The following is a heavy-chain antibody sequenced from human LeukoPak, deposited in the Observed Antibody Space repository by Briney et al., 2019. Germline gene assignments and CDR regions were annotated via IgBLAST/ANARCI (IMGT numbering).Heavy chain of an antibody. Sequence: SETLSLTCAVYGGSFSGYYWSWIRQPPGKGLEWIGEINHSGSTNYNPSLKSRVTISVETSKNQFSLKLSSVTAADTAVYYCARERDDYVWGSYRHYYFDYWGQGTLVTVSS. J-gene: IGHJ4*02. V-gene: IGHV4-34*01. CDR2: INHSGST. CDR3: ARERDDYVWGSYRHYYFDY. D-gene: IGHD3-16*02. CDR1: GGSFSGYY.